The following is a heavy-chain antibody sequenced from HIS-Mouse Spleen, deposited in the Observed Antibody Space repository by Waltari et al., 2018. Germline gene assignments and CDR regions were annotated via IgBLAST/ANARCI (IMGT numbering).Heavy chain of an antibody. CDR3: ARVIAAAGTFQH. Sequence: QVQLQESGPGLVKPSETLSLTCTVSGYSISSGYYWGWPRQPPGKGLEWIGSIYHSGSTYYNPSLKSRVTISVDTSKNQFSLKLSSVTAADTAVYYCARVIAAAGTFQHWGQGTLVTVSS. J-gene: IGHJ1*01. CDR2: IYHSGST. CDR1: GYSISSGYY. D-gene: IGHD6-13*01. V-gene: IGHV4-38-2*02.